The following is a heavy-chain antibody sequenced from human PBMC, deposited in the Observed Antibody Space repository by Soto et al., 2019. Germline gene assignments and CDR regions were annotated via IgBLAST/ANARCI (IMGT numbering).Heavy chain of an antibody. D-gene: IGHD2-2*01. CDR1: GFTFSNAW. CDR2: IKSKTDGGTT. V-gene: IGHV3-15*01. Sequence: PGGSLRLSCAASGFTFSNAWMSWVRQAPGKGLEWVGRIKSKTDGGTTDYAAPVKGRFTISRDDSKNTLYLQMNSLKTEDTAVYYCTSQLLDNWFDPWGQGTLVTVSS. CDR3: TSQLLDNWFDP. J-gene: IGHJ5*02.